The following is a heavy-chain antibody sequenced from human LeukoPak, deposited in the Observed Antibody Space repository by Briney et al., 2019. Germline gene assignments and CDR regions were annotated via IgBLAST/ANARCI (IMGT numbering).Heavy chain of an antibody. CDR3: ARFGGGGYNSAEYYFDY. V-gene: IGHV4-59*02. Sequence: SETLSLTCTVSGGSVSSYYWSWIRQPPGKGLEWTGYIYYSGSTNYNPSLKSRVTISVDTSKNQFSLKLSSVTAADTAVYYCARFGGGGYNSAEYYFDYWGQGTLVTVSS. D-gene: IGHD5-24*01. CDR1: GGSVSSYY. CDR2: IYYSGST. J-gene: IGHJ4*02.